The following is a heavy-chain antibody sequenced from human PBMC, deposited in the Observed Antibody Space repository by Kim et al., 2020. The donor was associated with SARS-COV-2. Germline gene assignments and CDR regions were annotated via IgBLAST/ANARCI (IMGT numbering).Heavy chain of an antibody. CDR3: ARTSYPPHFDY. J-gene: IGHJ4*02. D-gene: IGHD3-16*02. V-gene: IGHV2-70*01. CDR2: K. Sequence: KSSRTSLKTRLTICNDTSKNQVVLTMTNMDPVDTATYYCARTSYPPHFDYWGQGTLVTVSS.